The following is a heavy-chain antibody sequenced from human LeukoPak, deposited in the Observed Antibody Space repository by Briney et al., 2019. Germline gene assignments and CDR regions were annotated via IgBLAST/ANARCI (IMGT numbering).Heavy chain of an antibody. CDR3: AKDRGDVGSSGRLEY. CDR2: SSASGGTT. Sequence: GGSLRLSCVASGFTFNKYAMSWVRQAPGKGLVWVSVSSASGGTTYYADSVKGRFTISRDSSRNTLFLQMNSLTDEDTAVYYCAKDRGDVGSSGRLEYWGQGTLVTVPS. CDR1: GFTFNKYA. V-gene: IGHV3-23*01. J-gene: IGHJ4*02. D-gene: IGHD6-6*01.